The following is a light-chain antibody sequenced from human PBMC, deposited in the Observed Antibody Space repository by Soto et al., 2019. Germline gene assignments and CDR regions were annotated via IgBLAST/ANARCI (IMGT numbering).Light chain of an antibody. CDR3: QQYADSPRT. V-gene: IGKV3-15*01. J-gene: IGKJ1*01. CDR1: QSVSSN. CDR2: GAS. Sequence: EKGLRPAPATRSVSPSERATRSCRSSQSVSSNLDWYQQKPGQAPRLLIYGASTRATGIPARFSGSGSGTEFTLTISSLQSGDFAVYYCQQYADSPRTFGHGAKVDI.